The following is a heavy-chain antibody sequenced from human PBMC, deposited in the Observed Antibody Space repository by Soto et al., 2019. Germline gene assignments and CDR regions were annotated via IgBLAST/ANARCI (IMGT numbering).Heavy chain of an antibody. D-gene: IGHD3-22*01. V-gene: IGHV3-30*03. Sequence: GGSLRLSCAASGFTFSSYGMHWVRQAPGKGLEWVAVISYDGSNKYYADSVKGRFTISRDNSKNTLYLQMNSLRAEDTAVYYGSSGYPGVGGMDVWGQGTTVTVSS. J-gene: IGHJ6*02. CDR2: ISYDGSNK. CDR3: SSGYPGVGGMDV. CDR1: GFTFSSYG.